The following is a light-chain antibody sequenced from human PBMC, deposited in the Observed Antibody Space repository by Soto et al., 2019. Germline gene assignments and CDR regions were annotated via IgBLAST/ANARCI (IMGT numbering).Light chain of an antibody. V-gene: IGLV2-8*01. CDR1: STDIGGYNF. J-gene: IGLJ1*01. Sequence: QSALAQPPSASGSPGQSVTISCTGSSTDIGGYNFVSWYQQHPGKAPKLIIYEVTKRPSGVPDRFSGSKFGNTASLTVSGLQPEDEAEYYCSSYAGSNYPYVFGTGTKVTV. CDR2: EVT. CDR3: SSYAGSNYPYV.